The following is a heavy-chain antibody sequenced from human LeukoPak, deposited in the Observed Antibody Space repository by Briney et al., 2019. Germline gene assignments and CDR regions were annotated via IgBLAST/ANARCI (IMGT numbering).Heavy chain of an antibody. CDR2: SYYSVST. CDR3: ARDVHSSGWLRGDAFDI. J-gene: IGHJ3*02. V-gene: IGHV4-59*12. D-gene: IGHD6-19*01. CDR1: GGSTSSDY. Sequence: SETLSLTCTLSGGSTSSDYWSLVRPPPEERLGWSWYSYYSVSTNYNSSHKSRVTMSVATSKNQYSLKLSSVTAADTAAYYCARDVHSSGWLRGDAFDIWGQGTMVTVSS.